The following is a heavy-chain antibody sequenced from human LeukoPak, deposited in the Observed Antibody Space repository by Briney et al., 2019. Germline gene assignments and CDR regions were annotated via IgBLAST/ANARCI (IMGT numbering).Heavy chain of an antibody. D-gene: IGHD2-2*01. CDR3: ARAGIVVVPAAMPFDY. J-gene: IGHJ4*02. CDR2: IKQDGSEK. Sequence: PGGSLRLSCAASGFTFSSYWMSWVRQAPGKGLEWVANIKQDGSEKYYVDSVKGRFTISRDNAKNSLYLQMNSLRAEDTAVYYCARAGIVVVPAAMPFDYWGQGTLVTVSS. V-gene: IGHV3-7*01. CDR1: GFTFSSYW.